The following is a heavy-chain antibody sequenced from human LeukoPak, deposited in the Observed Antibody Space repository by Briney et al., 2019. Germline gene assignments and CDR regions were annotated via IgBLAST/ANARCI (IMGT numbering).Heavy chain of an antibody. CDR1: GGTFSSYA. V-gene: IGHV1-69*05. CDR3: ARDFGLGGAYDSSGRLGAFDI. J-gene: IGHJ3*02. Sequence: ASVKVSCKASGGTFSSYAISWVRQAPGQGLEWMGGIIPIFGTANYAQKFQGRVTITTDESTSTAYMELSSLRSDDTAVYYCARDFGLGGAYDSSGRLGAFDIWGQGTMVTVSS. CDR2: IIPIFGTA. D-gene: IGHD3-22*01.